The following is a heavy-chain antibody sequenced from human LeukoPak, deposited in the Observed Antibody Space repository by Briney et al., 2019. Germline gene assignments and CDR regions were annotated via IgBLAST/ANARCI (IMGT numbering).Heavy chain of an antibody. V-gene: IGHV4-59*01. CDR2: IYYSGST. CDR3: ARGGAAAGLARFDY. CDR1: GGSFSGYY. D-gene: IGHD6-13*01. J-gene: IGHJ4*02. Sequence: SETLSLTCAVYGGSFSGYYWSWIRQPPGKGLEWIGDIYYSGSTNYNPSLKSRVTISVDTSKNQFSLKLSSVTAADTAVYYCARGGAAAGLARFDYWGQGTLVTVSS.